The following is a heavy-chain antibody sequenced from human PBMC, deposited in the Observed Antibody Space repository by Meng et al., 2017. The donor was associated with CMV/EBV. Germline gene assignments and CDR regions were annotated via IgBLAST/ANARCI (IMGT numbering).Heavy chain of an antibody. CDR2: IYWNDDK. CDR3: ARAYCSSTSCYKRYDY. V-gene: IGHV2-5*01. CDR1: LSLSTSGVG. J-gene: IGHJ4*02. D-gene: IGHD2-2*02. Sequence: LSLSTSGVGVGWIRQPPGKALEWLALIYWNDDKRYSPSLKSRLTITKDTSKNQVVLTMTNMDPVDTATYYCARAYCSSTSCYKRYDYWGQGTLVTVSS.